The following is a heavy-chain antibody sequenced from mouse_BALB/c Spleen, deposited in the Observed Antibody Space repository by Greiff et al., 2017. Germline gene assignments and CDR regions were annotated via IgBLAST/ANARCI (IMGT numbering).Heavy chain of an antibody. D-gene: IGHD1-1*01. CDR2: ISSGGSYT. J-gene: IGHJ4*01. Sequence: DVMLVESGGGLVKPGGSLKLSCAASGFTFSSYAMSWVRQSPEKRLEWVAEISSGGSYTYYPDTVTGRFTISRDNAKNTLYLEMSSLRSEDTAMYYCAREITTVVATKAMDYWGQGTSVTVSS. CDR3: AREITTVVATKAMDY. V-gene: IGHV5-9-4*01. CDR1: GFTFSSYA.